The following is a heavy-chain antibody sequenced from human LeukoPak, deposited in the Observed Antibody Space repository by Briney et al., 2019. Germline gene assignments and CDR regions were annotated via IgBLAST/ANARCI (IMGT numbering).Heavy chain of an antibody. V-gene: IGHV3-48*03. Sequence: PGGSLRLSCAASGFTFSSYEMNWVRQAPGKGLEWVSYISSSGSTIYYADSVKGRFTISRDNAKNSLYLQMNSLRAEDTAVYYCASPLNYDSSGCYLASWGQGTLVTVSS. CDR3: ASPLNYDSSGCYLAS. CDR1: GFTFSSYE. J-gene: IGHJ4*02. D-gene: IGHD3-22*01. CDR2: ISSSGSTI.